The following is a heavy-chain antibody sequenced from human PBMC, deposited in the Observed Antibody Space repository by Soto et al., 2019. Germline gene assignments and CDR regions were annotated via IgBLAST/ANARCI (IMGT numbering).Heavy chain of an antibody. Sequence: SVKVSCKASGFTFTSSAVQWVRQARGQRLEWIGWIVVGSGNTNYAQKFQERVTITRDMSTSTAYMELSSLRSEDTAVYYCARASRTAMALYYFDYWGQGTLVTVSS. V-gene: IGHV1-58*01. CDR2: IVVGSGNT. CDR1: GFTFTSSA. D-gene: IGHD5-18*01. CDR3: ARASRTAMALYYFDY. J-gene: IGHJ4*02.